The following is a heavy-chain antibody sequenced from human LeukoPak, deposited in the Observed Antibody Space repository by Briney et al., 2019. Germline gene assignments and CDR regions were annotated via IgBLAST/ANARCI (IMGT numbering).Heavy chain of an antibody. J-gene: IGHJ6*03. CDR1: GFTLSRYW. CDR3: ARSGYYYYYMDV. Sequence: PGGSLRLSCAACGFTLSRYWMRWVRQARGEGGEGVANIKKDGREKEYVDYVKGRITRYRDKAKKYMYLQMNRLRAEDTAVYYCARSGYYYYYMDVWGKGTTVTVSS. CDR2: IKKDGREK. V-gene: IGHV3-7*01.